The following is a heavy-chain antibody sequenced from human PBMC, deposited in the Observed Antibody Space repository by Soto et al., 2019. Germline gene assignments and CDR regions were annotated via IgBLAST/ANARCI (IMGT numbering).Heavy chain of an antibody. CDR2: IDPSDSYT. CDR1: GYKFTSYW. Sequence: PGESLKISCKGSGYKFTSYWINWVRQMPGKGLEWMGRIDPSDSYTNYSPSFQGHVTVSADKSINTAYLQWSSLKASDTAMYFCERKEYTNSLDSWGQGTLVTVSS. CDR3: ERKEYTNSLDS. V-gene: IGHV5-10-1*01. D-gene: IGHD6-6*01. J-gene: IGHJ4*02.